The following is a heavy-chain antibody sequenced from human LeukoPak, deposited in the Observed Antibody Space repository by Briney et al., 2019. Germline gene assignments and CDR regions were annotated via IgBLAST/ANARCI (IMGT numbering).Heavy chain of an antibody. J-gene: IGHJ4*02. V-gene: IGHV3-30-3*01. D-gene: IGHD5-24*01. CDR1: GFTFSNYA. CDR3: ARARFGYNRGPFDY. CDR2: LSYDGSNK. Sequence: PGGSLRLSCAASGFTFSNYAMHWVRRAPGKGLEWVAFLSYDGSNKHYAEPVQGRFTISRDNSKNTLYLQMNSLRPEDTAVYYCARARFGYNRGPFDYWGQGILVTVSS.